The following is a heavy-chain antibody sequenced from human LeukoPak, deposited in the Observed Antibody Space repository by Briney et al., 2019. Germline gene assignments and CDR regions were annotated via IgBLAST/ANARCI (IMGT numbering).Heavy chain of an antibody. Sequence: PSETLSLTCTVSGGSISSYYWSWIRQPPGKRLEWIGYIYYSGSTNYNPSLKSRVTISVDTSKNQFSLKLSSVTAADTAVYYCARGYGDYGIGYWGQGTLVTVSS. CDR3: ARGYGDYGIGY. CDR1: GGSISSYY. J-gene: IGHJ4*02. D-gene: IGHD4-17*01. V-gene: IGHV4-59*01. CDR2: IYYSGST.